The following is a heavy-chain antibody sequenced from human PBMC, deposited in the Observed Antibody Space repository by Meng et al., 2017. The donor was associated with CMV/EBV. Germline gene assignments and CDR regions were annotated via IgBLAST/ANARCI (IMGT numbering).Heavy chain of an antibody. CDR3: ARGGVYYDFWSGYYYYFDY. V-gene: IGHV3-11*01. CDR1: GFTFSDYY. CDR2: ISSSGSTI. D-gene: IGHD3-3*01. J-gene: IGHJ4*02. Sequence: GESLKISCAASGFTFSDYYMSWIRQAPGKGLEWVSYISSSGSTIYYADSVKGRFTISRDNAKNSLYLQMNSLRAEDTAVYYCARGGVYYDFWSGYYYYFDYWGQGTLVTVSS.